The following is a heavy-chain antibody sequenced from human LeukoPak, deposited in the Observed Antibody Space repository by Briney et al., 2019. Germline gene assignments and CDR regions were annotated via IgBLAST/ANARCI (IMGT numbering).Heavy chain of an antibody. CDR2: IGGYNGKT. D-gene: IGHD2-15*01. CDR1: GYTFNTYG. CDR3: ARAGAVVDNWSDP. Sequence: ASVKVSCKASGYTFNTYGITWVRQAPGQGLEWMGWIGGYNGKTKYAQKLQDRVTMTTDTSTTTAYMELRSLTSDDTAVYYCARAGAVVDNWSDPWGQGTLVTVSS. J-gene: IGHJ5*02. V-gene: IGHV1-18*01.